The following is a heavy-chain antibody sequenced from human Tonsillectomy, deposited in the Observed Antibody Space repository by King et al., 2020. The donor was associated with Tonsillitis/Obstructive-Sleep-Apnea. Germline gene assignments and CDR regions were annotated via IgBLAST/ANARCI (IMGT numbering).Heavy chain of an antibody. CDR3: AKGGTAAGTFDY. CDR1: GFTFDDYT. D-gene: IGHD2-15*01. Sequence: VQLVESGGVVVQPGGSLRLSCAASGFTFDDYTMHWVRHAPGKGLEWVSLISWDGGSTYYADSVKGRFSISRENSKNSLHLQMNSLRTEDTALYYCAKGGTAAGTFDYWGQGTLVTVSS. CDR2: ISWDGGST. J-gene: IGHJ4*02. V-gene: IGHV3-43*01.